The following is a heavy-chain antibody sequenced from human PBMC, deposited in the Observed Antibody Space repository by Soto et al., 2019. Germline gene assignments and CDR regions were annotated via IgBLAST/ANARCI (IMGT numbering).Heavy chain of an antibody. D-gene: IGHD3-9*01. CDR3: AKHFDWLPEYYFDY. Sequence: GGSLRLSCKASRFTFSSYAMSWVRQAPGKGLEWVSATSGSGGSTYHADSVKGRFTISRDNSKNTLYLQMNSLRAEDTAVYYCAKHFDWLPEYYFDYWGQGTLVTVS. CDR2: TSGSGGST. V-gene: IGHV3-23*01. J-gene: IGHJ4*02. CDR1: RFTFSSYA.